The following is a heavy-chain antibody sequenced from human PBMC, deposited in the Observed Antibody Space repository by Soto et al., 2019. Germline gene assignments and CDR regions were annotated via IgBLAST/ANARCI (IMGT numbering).Heavy chain of an antibody. CDR3: ARSEWGTYYYGMDV. CDR1: GFTFSSYA. Sequence: QVQLVESGGGVVQPGRSLRLSCAASGFTFSSYAMYWVRQAPGKGLEWVAVISDDGSNKYYADSVKGRFTISRDTSKNTLYLQMNSLRAEDTAMFYCARSEWGTYYYGMDVWGQGTTVTVSS. J-gene: IGHJ6*02. D-gene: IGHD3-16*01. CDR2: ISDDGSNK. V-gene: IGHV3-30-3*01.